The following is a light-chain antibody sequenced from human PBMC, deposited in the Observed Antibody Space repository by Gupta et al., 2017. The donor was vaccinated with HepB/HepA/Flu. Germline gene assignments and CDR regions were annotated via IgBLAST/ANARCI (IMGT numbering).Light chain of an antibody. J-gene: IGKJ1*01. V-gene: IGKV1-16*01. CDR3: QQYNAYPWT. Sequence: DIQMTQSPSSLSAFVGDRVTITCRASQDITTSLSWFHQKPGKAPKSLIYGASTLHTGVSSRFSGFGSGTDFTLTITSLQPDDVGSYHCQQYNAYPWTFGQGTRV. CDR1: QDITTS. CDR2: GAS.